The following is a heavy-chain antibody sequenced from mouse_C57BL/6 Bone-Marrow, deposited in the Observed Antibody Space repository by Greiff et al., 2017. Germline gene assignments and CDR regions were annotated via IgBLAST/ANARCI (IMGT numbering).Heavy chain of an antibody. CDR1: GYTFTDYY. V-gene: IGHV1-19*01. D-gene: IGHD3-2*02. J-gene: IGHJ3*01. Sequence: EVQLPQSGPGLVKPGASVKMSCKASGYTFTDYYMNWVKQRHGKSLEWIGVINPYNGGSSYNQKLKVKATLTVDNSSSTAYMELNSLTSEDSAVYYCARSQLSLQFANWGQGTLVTVSA. CDR2: INPYNGGS. CDR3: ARSQLSLQFAN.